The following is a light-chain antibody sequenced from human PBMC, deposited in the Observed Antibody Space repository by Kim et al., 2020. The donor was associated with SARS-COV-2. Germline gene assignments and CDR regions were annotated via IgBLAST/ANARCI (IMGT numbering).Light chain of an antibody. Sequence: DIVMTQSPDSLAVSLGERATINCKSSQSVLFSSNNKNYLAWYQQKPGQPPKLLIYWASTRESGVPDRFSGSGSGTDFTLTISSLQAEDVAVYYCQQYYRTPNTFGQGTKLEI. J-gene: IGKJ2*01. CDR1: QSVLFSSNNKNY. V-gene: IGKV4-1*01. CDR2: WAS. CDR3: QQYYRTPNT.